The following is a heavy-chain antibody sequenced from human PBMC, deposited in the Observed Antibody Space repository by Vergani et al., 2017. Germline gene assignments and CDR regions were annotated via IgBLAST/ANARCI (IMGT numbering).Heavy chain of an antibody. D-gene: IGHD3-22*01. V-gene: IGHV4-31*03. Sequence: QVQLQESGPGLVKPSQTLSLTCSVSGDSISSGVYYWNWIRQHPGMGLEWIGYIYSTGSTHHNPSLRRRINMSVDTSKHQFSLKLNSVTAAATAMYYCARMGGYDEGDAFRIGYFDSGWPEVLVTVSS. CDR3: ARMGGYDEGDAFRIGYFDS. CDR2: IYSTGST. J-gene: IGHJ4*02. CDR1: GDSISSGVYY.